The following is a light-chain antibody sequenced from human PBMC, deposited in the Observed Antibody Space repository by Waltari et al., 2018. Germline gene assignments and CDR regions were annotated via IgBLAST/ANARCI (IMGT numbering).Light chain of an antibody. J-gene: IGKJ4*01. CDR2: GTS. V-gene: IGKV3-20*01. Sequence: EIVLTQSPGTLSLSPGERATLSCKARQSVTSISLAWYQEKRGQAPRLLIYGTSTRATGIPDRFSGSGFGTYFPLTIRRLGPGDFAVYSCQQFDGEVVTFGGGTKGEI. CDR1: QSVTSIS. CDR3: QQFDGEVVT.